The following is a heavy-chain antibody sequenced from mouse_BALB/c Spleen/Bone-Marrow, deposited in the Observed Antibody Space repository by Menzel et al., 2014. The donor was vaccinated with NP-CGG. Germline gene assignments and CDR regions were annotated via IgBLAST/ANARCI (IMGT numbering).Heavy chain of an antibody. Sequence: VKLVESGPGLVAPSQSLSITCTVSGFSLTSYGVHWVRQPPGKGLEWLGVIWAGGSTNYNSALMSRLSISKDNPKSQVFLKMNSLQTDDTAMYYCARDGVYGSHYYAMDYWGQGTSVTVSS. CDR1: GFSLTSYG. J-gene: IGHJ4*01. V-gene: IGHV2-9*02. D-gene: IGHD1-1*02. CDR2: IWAGGST. CDR3: ARDGVYGSHYYAMDY.